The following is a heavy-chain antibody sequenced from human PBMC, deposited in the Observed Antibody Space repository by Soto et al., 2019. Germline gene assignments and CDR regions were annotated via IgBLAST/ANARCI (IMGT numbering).Heavy chain of an antibody. CDR3: ARGLNGYLHYLDY. CDR1: GYTFTSYA. V-gene: IGHV1-3*01. Sequence: ASVKVSCKASGYTFTSYAMYWVRHAPGQRLEWMGWINAGNGNTKYSQKFQGRVTITRDTSASTAYMELSSLRSEDTAVYYCARGLNGYLHYLDYSGQGTLVTVSS. J-gene: IGHJ4*02. D-gene: IGHD5-18*01. CDR2: INAGNGNT.